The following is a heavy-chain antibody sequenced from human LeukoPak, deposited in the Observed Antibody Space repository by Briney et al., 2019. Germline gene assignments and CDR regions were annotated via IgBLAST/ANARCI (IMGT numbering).Heavy chain of an antibody. V-gene: IGHV3-7*01. Sequence: GSLRLSCAASGFTFENYWMSWVRQAPGKGPEWVANIKQDGSVEHYLDSVRGRFTISRDNAKNSLILQMNSLRAEDTAVYYCARWAGVTDYWGQGTLVTVSS. CDR1: GFTFENYW. J-gene: IGHJ4*02. CDR2: IKQDGSVE. D-gene: IGHD5-18*01. CDR3: ARWAGVTDY.